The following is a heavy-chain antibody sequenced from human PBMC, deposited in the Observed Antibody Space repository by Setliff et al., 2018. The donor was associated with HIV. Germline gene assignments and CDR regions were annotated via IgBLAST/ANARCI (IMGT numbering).Heavy chain of an antibody. Sequence: LRLSCAASGFTFSNYEMSWVRQAPGKGPEWVSYITGSGDTIYYADSVKGRFTISRDNSKNSLYLQMNSLRAEDTAVYYCASVLRYYGSGSYPFGYWGQGTLVTVSS. CDR1: GFTFSNYE. CDR3: ASVLRYYGSGSYPFGY. CDR2: ITGSGDTI. D-gene: IGHD3-10*01. J-gene: IGHJ4*02. V-gene: IGHV3-48*03.